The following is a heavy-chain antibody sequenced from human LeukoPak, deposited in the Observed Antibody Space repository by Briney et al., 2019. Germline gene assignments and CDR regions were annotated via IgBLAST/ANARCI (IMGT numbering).Heavy chain of an antibody. CDR1: GFTFSSYW. CDR3: ARVPAGVIGMKDAFDI. J-gene: IGHJ3*02. V-gene: IGHV3-21*01. CDR2: ISGSSSYI. D-gene: IGHD3-16*02. Sequence: GGSLRLSCAASGFTFSSYWMSWVRQAPGKGLEWVSSISGSSSYIYYADSVKGRFTISRHNAKNSLYLQMNSLRAEDTAVYYCARVPAGVIGMKDAFDIWGQGTMVTVSS.